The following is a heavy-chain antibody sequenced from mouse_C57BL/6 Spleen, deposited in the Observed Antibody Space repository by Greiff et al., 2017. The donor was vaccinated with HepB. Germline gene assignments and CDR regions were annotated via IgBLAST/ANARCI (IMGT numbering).Heavy chain of an antibody. J-gene: IGHJ2*02. V-gene: IGHV1-59*01. D-gene: IGHD1-2*01. CDR3: ARGSTTASGRSYDCDY. Sequence: QVQLQQPGAELVRPGTSVKLSCKASGYTFTSYWMHWVKQRPGQGLEWIGVIAPSDSYTNYNQKFKGKATLTVDTSSSTAYMQLSSLTSEDSAVFYCARGSTTASGRSYDCDYWGQGTSLTVSS. CDR2: IAPSDSYT. CDR1: GYTFTSYW.